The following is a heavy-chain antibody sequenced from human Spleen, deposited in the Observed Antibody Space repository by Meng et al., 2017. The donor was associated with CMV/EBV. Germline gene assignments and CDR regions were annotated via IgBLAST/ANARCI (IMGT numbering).Heavy chain of an antibody. CDR1: FSGYA. J-gene: IGHJ5*02. CDR3: VKGYCSSISCYGYGNRFDP. CDR2: ISGSGDST. V-gene: IGHV3-23*01. D-gene: IGHD2-2*01. Sequence: FSGYAMHWVRQAPGKGLEWVSGISGSGDSTYYANSVKGRFTISRDNSKNRLYLQMNSRRDEDTAVYYCVKGYCSSISCYGYGNRFDPWGQGTLVTVSS.